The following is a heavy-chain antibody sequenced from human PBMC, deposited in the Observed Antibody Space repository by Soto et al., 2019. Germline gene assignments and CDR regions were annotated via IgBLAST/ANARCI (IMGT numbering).Heavy chain of an antibody. D-gene: IGHD6-19*01. Sequence: SETLSLTCTVSGGSISSYYWSWIRQPPGKGLEWIGYIYYSGSTNYNPSLKSRVTISVDTSKNQFSLELSSVTAADTAVYYCARRTSGWYSWDWFDPWGQGTLVTVSS. J-gene: IGHJ5*02. CDR1: GGSISSYY. CDR2: IYYSGST. CDR3: ARRTSGWYSWDWFDP. V-gene: IGHV4-59*01.